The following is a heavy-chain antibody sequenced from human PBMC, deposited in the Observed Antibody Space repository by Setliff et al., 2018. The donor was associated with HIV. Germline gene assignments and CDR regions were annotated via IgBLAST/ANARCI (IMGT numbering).Heavy chain of an antibody. CDR3: ARGNDYVSSGYYLD. D-gene: IGHD3-22*01. CDR1: GGRFRTYA. J-gene: IGHJ4*02. CDR2: IIPMLGTA. Sequence: SVKVSCKASGGRFRTYAISWVRQAPGQGLEWMGGIIPMLGTANYARDFQGKVTITADKSTSTAYMELSSLTSDDTAVYYCARGNDYVSSGYYLDWGQGTLVTVSS. V-gene: IGHV1-69*10.